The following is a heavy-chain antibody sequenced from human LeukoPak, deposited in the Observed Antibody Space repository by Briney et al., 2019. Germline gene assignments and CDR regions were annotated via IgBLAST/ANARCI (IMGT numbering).Heavy chain of an antibody. CDR2: IYYSGST. J-gene: IGHJ4*02. Sequence: SETLSLTCTVSGGSISSYYWSWIRQPPGKGLEWIGYIYYSGSTNYNPSLKSRVTISVDTSKNQFSLKLSSVTAADTAVYYCAREGGENYYDSSGHFDYWGQGTLVTVS. CDR3: AREGGENYYDSSGHFDY. CDR1: GGSISSYY. V-gene: IGHV4-59*01. D-gene: IGHD3-22*01.